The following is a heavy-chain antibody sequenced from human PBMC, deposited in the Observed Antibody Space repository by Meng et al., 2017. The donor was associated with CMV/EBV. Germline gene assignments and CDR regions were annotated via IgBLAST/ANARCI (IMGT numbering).Heavy chain of an antibody. D-gene: IGHD2/OR15-2a*01. Sequence: CTVSGGSFSSSSYYWGWIRQPPGKGVEWIGSIYYSGTTYYNPSLKSRVTISVDTSKNQFSLNLNSVTAADTAVYYCANYRFNSMMDYWGQGSLVTVSS. CDR2: IYYSGTT. V-gene: IGHV4-39*07. J-gene: IGHJ4*02. CDR1: GGSFSSSSYY. CDR3: ANYRFNSMMDY.